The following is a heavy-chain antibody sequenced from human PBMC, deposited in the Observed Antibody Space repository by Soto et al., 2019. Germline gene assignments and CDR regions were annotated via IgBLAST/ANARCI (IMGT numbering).Heavy chain of an antibody. D-gene: IGHD2-2*01. CDR2: IIGSGGST. V-gene: IGHV3-23*01. CDR1: GFTFSSYA. J-gene: IGHJ5*02. Sequence: EVLLLESGGGLVQPGGSLRLSCAASGFTFSSYAMTWVRQAPGKWLEWVSAIIGSGGSTYYADSVKGRFTISRDNSKNTLYLQMNSLRAEDTAVYYCAKGLVARLGWFDPWGQGTLVTVSS. CDR3: AKGLVARLGWFDP.